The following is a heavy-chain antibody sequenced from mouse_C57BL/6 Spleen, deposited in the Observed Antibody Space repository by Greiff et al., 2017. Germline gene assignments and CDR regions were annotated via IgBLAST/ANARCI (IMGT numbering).Heavy chain of an antibody. CDR1: GFTFSSYG. V-gene: IGHV5-6*02. D-gene: IGHD1-1*01. Sequence: EVMLVESGGDLVKPGGSLKLSCAASGFTFSSYGMSWVRQTPDKRLEWVATISSGGSYTYYPDSVKGRFTISRDNAKNTLYLQMSSLKSEDTAMYYCASPYYYGSSYGFAYWGQGTLVTVSA. CDR3: ASPYYYGSSYGFAY. CDR2: ISSGGSYT. J-gene: IGHJ3*01.